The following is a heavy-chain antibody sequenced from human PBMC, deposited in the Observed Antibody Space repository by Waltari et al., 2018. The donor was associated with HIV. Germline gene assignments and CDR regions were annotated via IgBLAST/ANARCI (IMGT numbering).Heavy chain of an antibody. J-gene: IGHJ4*02. V-gene: IGHV3-74*01. Sequence: EVRLVEAGGGLVQPGGSLRLSCAASGFTFGDYWMHWVRQVPGKGLGWVSRINGDGSSTNYAASVRGRFTISRDNAKNTLYLQMNSLTVGDTAVYYCARGNIGGYWGQGTLVTVSS. CDR3: ARGNIGGY. CDR1: GFTFGDYW. CDR2: INGDGSST. D-gene: IGHD5-12*01.